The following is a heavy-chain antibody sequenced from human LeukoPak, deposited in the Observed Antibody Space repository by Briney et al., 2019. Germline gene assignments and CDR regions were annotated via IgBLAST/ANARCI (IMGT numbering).Heavy chain of an antibody. CDR3: ARTNYMGYFDY. J-gene: IGHJ4*02. V-gene: IGHV4-59*01. CDR1: GCSISSYY. Sequence: PSETLSLTCTVSGCSISSYYWSWIRQPPGKGLEWIGYIYYSGSTNYNPSLKSRVTISIDTSKNQFSLKLSSVTAADTAVYYCARTNYMGYFDYWGQGTLVTVSS. D-gene: IGHD1-7*01. CDR2: IYYSGST.